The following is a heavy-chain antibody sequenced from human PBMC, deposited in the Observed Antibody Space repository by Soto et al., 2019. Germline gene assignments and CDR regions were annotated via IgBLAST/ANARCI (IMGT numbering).Heavy chain of an antibody. J-gene: IGHJ5*02. CDR1: GYTFTSYG. V-gene: IGHV1-18*01. CDR2: ISAYNGNT. D-gene: IGHD2-15*01. Sequence: ASVKVSCKASGYTFTSYGISWVRQAPGQGLEWMGWISAYNGNTNYAQKLQGRVTMTTDTSTSTAYMELRSLRSDETAVYYCASFGKSGGTYEASNWFDRWGQGTLVTVSS. CDR3: ASFGKSGGTYEASNWFDR.